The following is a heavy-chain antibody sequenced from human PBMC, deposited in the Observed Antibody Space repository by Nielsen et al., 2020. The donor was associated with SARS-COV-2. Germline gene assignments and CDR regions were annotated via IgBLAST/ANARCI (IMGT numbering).Heavy chain of an antibody. CDR2: INPSGSGT. D-gene: IGHD3-16*01. J-gene: IGHJ4*02. CDR1: GFTFSSTY. V-gene: IGHV3-74*01. Sequence: GGSLRLSCSASGFTFSSTYMDWVRQAPGQGLVWVSRINPSGSGTAYADSVKGRFAVSRDNAENTVVLQIHSLRVEDTAVYYCAKSGGEFIDYWGQGTLVTVSS. CDR3: AKSGGEFIDY.